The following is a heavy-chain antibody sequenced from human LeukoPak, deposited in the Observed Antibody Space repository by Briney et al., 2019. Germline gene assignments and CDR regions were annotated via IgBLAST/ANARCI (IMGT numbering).Heavy chain of an antibody. Sequence: PGGSLRLSCTASGFSFGDYAMSWVRQGPGKGLERVAVISYDGSNKYYADSVKGRFTISRDNSKNTLYLQMNSLRAEDTAVYYCARDPYGSGSYLSGGFDPWGQGTLVTVSS. CDR1: GFSFGDYA. CDR2: ISYDGSNK. J-gene: IGHJ5*02. V-gene: IGHV3-30*04. CDR3: ARDPYGSGSYLSGGFDP. D-gene: IGHD3-10*01.